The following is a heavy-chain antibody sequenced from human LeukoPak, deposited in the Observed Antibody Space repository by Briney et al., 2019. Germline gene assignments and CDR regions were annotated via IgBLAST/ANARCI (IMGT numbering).Heavy chain of an antibody. CDR3: ARDRIAAAGKHFDY. D-gene: IGHD6-13*01. CDR1: VFTFSSYS. J-gene: IGHJ4*02. CDR2: ISSSSSTI. Sequence: GGSLRLSCAASVFTFSSYSMNWVRQAPGKGLEWVSYISSSSSTIYYADSVKGRFTISRDNAKNSLYLQMNSLRDEDTAVYYCARDRIAAAGKHFDYWGQGTLVTVSS. V-gene: IGHV3-48*02.